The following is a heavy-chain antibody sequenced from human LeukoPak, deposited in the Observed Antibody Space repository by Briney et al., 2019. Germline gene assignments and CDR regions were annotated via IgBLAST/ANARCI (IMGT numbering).Heavy chain of an antibody. V-gene: IGHV1-18*01. D-gene: IGHD3-16*02. Sequence: ASVKVSCKASGYTFTSYGISWGRRAPGQGREWMGWISAYNGNTKYAQKLQGRGAMTTDTSTSTAYMELRSLRSDDTAVYYCARTNMITFGGVIVTRGSEIFNYWGQGTLVNVSS. CDR1: GYTFTSYG. CDR2: ISAYNGNT. J-gene: IGHJ4*02. CDR3: ARTNMITFGGVIVTRGSEIFNY.